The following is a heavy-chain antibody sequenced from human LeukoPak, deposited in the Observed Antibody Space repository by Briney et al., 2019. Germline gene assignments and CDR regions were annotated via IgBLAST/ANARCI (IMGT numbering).Heavy chain of an antibody. V-gene: IGHV4-39*01. CDR1: GGSISSSSYY. CDR3: ARADYSNYGYYYYYGMDV. Sequence: PSETLSLTCTVSGGSISSSSYYWGWIRQPPGKGLEWIGSIYYSGSTYYNPSLKSRVTISVDTSKNQFSLKLSSVTAADTAVYYCARADYSNYGYYYYYGMDVWGQGTTVTVSS. D-gene: IGHD4-4*01. J-gene: IGHJ6*02. CDR2: IYYSGST.